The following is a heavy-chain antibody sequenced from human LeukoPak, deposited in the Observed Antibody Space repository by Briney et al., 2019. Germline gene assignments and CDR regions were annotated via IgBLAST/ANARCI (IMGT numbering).Heavy chain of an antibody. V-gene: IGHV4-34*01. CDR1: GGSFSDYY. Sequence: PSETLSLTCAVYGGSFSDYYWSWIRQPPGKGLEWIGEINHSGSTNYNPSLKSRLTISVDTSKNQFSLKLSSVTAADTAVYYCARGGRNVDYWGQGTLVTVSS. J-gene: IGHJ4*02. CDR3: ARGGRNVDY. D-gene: IGHD1-26*01. CDR2: INHSGST.